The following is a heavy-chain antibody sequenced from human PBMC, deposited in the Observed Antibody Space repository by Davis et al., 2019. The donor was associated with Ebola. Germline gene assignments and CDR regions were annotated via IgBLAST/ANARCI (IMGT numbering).Heavy chain of an antibody. Sequence: GESLKISCAASGFTFSNAWMNWVRQAPGKGLEWVGRIKSKTDGGTTDYAAPVKGRFTISRDDSKNTLYLQMNSLKTEDTAVYYYTTDVGVIIHYYYYGMDVWGQGTTVTVSS. D-gene: IGHD3-10*01. CDR3: TTDVGVIIHYYYYGMDV. J-gene: IGHJ6*02. CDR2: IKSKTDGGTT. V-gene: IGHV3-15*07. CDR1: GFTFSNAW.